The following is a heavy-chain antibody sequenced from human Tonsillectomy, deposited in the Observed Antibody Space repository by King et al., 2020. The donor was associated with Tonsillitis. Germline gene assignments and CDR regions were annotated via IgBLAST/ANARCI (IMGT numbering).Heavy chain of an antibody. CDR3: ATRGGYCSTTTCYGAGGAFDI. J-gene: IGHJ3*02. D-gene: IGHD2-2*01. V-gene: IGHV3-30*02. CDR1: GFALSSYG. Sequence: VQLVESGGGVVQPGGSLRLSCTASGFALSSYGMHWVRQAPGKGLEWVAFIRYDGNDEYHAESVKGRFTISRDNSKLYLQMNSLRAEDTAVYYCATRGGYCSTTTCYGAGGAFDIWGQGTMVTVSS. CDR2: IRYDGNDE.